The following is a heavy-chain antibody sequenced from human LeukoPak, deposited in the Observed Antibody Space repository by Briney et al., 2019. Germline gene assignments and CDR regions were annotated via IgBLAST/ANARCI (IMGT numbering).Heavy chain of an antibody. CDR2: ISGGGST. CDR3: AKSGLNRFDY. V-gene: IGHV3-23*01. J-gene: IGHJ4*02. Sequence: GGSLRLSCAASGFTFNSFAMSWVRQAPGKGLEWVSAISGGGSTYYADSVKGRFTISRDNSNNTLYLQMNSLRAEDTAVYYCAKSGLNRFDYWGQGTLVTVSS. D-gene: IGHD2-15*01. CDR1: GFTFNSFA.